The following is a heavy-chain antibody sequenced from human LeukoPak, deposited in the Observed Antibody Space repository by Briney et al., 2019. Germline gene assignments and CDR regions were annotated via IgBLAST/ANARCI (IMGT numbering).Heavy chain of an antibody. CDR1: GFTFSTYG. CDR2: IRYNGNDQ. J-gene: IGHJ5*02. Sequence: PGGSLRLACAASGFTFSTYGMQWIRQAPGKGLEWVAFIRYNGNDQYYADSVKGRFTISRDNSKNTLYLQMNSLRAEDTAVYYCARDHDYYDSSGYYSPWFDPWGQGTLVTVSS. V-gene: IGHV3-30*02. D-gene: IGHD3-22*01. CDR3: ARDHDYYDSSGYYSPWFDP.